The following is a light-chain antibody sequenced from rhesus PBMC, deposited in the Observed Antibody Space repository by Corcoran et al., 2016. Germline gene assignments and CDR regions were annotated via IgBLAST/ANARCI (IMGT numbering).Light chain of an antibody. J-gene: IGKJ2*01. CDR3: YQHSSGYS. CDR1: QSVSNY. CDR2: DVS. V-gene: IGKV3-10*01. Sequence: QVILTQSPATLSLSPGERATLSCRASQSVSNYLAWYQQKPGQAPRLLIYDVSSRATGIPDRFSGSGSGTEFTLTISSLEPEDVGVYHCYQHSSGYSFGQGTKVEIK.